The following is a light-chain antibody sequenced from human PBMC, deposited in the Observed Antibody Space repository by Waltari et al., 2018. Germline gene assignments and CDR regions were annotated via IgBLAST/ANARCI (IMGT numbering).Light chain of an antibody. CDR1: NIGSKS. V-gene: IGLV3-21*04. CDR3: QVWDSASDHRGV. CDR2: YDS. J-gene: IGLJ3*02. Sequence: SYVLTQPPSVSVAPGKAAMITCGGDNIGSKSVHCYQQKPGQAPIVVISYDSDRPSGIPERLSGSNSGNMATLTISRVEAGDEADYYCQVWDSASDHRGVFGGGTKLTVL.